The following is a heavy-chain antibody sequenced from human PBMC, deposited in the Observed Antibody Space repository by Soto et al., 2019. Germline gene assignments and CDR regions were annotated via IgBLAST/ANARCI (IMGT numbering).Heavy chain of an antibody. CDR2: ISTTSGTI. Sequence: EVQLVESGGGLVQPGGSLRFSCAASGFAFSISGMNWVRQAPGKGLEWLSYISTTSGTIYYADSVKGRFTISRDNAKNSLYLQMHSLRTEDTAVYYCARSAGDYWGQGTLVTVSS. CDR1: GFAFSISG. J-gene: IGHJ4*02. CDR3: ARSAGDY. V-gene: IGHV3-48*04.